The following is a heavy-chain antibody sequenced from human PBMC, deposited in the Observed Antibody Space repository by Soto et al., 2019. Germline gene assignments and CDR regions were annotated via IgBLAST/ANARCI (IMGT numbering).Heavy chain of an antibody. Sequence: ASVKVSCKASGYSFSTHAMHWVRQAPGQGLEWVGWINSVNDHTIYSEKFQGRVTITSDTSATTAYMELSSLTSEDTAIYYCARNILGGTTDYWGQGTLVTVSS. CDR1: GYSFSTHA. D-gene: IGHD1-7*01. CDR3: ARNILGGTTDY. V-gene: IGHV1-3*01. J-gene: IGHJ4*02. CDR2: INSVNDHT.